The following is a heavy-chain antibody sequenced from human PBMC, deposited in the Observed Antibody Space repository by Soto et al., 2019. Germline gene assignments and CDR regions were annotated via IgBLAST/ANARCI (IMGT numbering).Heavy chain of an antibody. CDR2: ISWNSGSI. CDR3: EAAGGDAFDI. V-gene: IGHV3-9*01. D-gene: IGHD3-16*01. Sequence: EVHLVETGGGLVQPGRSLRLSCAASGFTFDDYAMHWVRQAPGKGLEWVSGISWNSGSIGYADSVKVRFTLSRDKAKNALYLQMNSQRAEDTALDYCEAAGGDAFDIWGQGTMVTVSS. CDR1: GFTFDDYA. J-gene: IGHJ3*02.